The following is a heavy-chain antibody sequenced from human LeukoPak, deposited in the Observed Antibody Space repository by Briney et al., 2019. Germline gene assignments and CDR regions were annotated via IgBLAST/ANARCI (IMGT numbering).Heavy chain of an antibody. J-gene: IGHJ4*02. Sequence: GGSLRLSCAASGFTFSSYAMSWVRQAPGKGLEWVSGISGSGGTTYSADSVRGRFTISRDDSKNTLYLQMNSLRAEDTAVYYRAKYPTTGYSYYFDYWGQGTLVTVSS. CDR3: AKYPTTGYSYYFDY. CDR1: GFTFSSYA. V-gene: IGHV3-23*01. CDR2: ISGSGGTT. D-gene: IGHD3-9*01.